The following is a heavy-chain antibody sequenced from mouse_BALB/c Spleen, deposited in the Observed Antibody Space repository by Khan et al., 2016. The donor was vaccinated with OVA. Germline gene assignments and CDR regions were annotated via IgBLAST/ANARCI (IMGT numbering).Heavy chain of an antibody. Sequence: EVQLQQSGPELVKPGASVKISCKTSGYTFPEYTVHWVKQSLGKSLDWIGVINPKNGGTAYNQKFKDKATLTVDKSSSTAYMEFRSLTSEDSAPYCCTRAAGRYWGQGTSVTVAS. V-gene: IGHV1-18*01. CDR3: TRAAGRY. J-gene: IGHJ4*01. CDR2: INPKNGGT. CDR1: GYTFPEYT.